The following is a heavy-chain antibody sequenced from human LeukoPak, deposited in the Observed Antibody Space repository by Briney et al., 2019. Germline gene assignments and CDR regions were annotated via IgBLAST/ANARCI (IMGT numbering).Heavy chain of an antibody. J-gene: IGHJ4*02. CDR3: ARVVAAAGTFDY. V-gene: IGHV4-34*01. CDR1: GGSFSGYY. CDR2: INHNGST. Sequence: SETLSLTCAVYGGSFSGYYWSWIRQPPGKGREWIGEINHNGSTNYTPSLKSRVTISVDTSKNQFSLKLSSVTAADTAVYYCARVVAAAGTFDYWGQGTLVTVSS. D-gene: IGHD6-13*01.